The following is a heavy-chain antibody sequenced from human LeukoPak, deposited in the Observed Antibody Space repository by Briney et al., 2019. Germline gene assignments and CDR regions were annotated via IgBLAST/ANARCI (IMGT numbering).Heavy chain of an antibody. CDR1: GRSVGSDS. V-gene: IGHV3-21*01. CDR2: ISSSSYI. Sequence: SLGGDPATAGRSVGSDSRNWVRQDPGKGLEWVSSISSSSYIYYADSVKGRFTISRDNAKNSLYLQMNSLRAEDTAVYYCATYSGSHWGQGTLVTVSS. CDR3: ATYSGSH. D-gene: IGHD1-26*01. J-gene: IGHJ4*02.